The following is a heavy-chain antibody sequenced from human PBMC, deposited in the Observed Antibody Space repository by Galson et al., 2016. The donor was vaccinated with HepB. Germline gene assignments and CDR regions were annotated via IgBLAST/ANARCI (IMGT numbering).Heavy chain of an antibody. CDR1: GFTFNDYA. CDR2: ISSGGGMI. D-gene: IGHD3-9*01. CDR3: TRGGGSRYIDCLSI. J-gene: IGHJ4*02. V-gene: IGHV3-23*01. Sequence: SLRLSCAISGFTFNDYAMSWVRQAPGKGLEWVSGISSGGGMIYYANSGRGRFTISRDNSKDTLFLQMNSRRDEDTAVYFCTRGGGSRYIDCLSIWGQGILITVSS.